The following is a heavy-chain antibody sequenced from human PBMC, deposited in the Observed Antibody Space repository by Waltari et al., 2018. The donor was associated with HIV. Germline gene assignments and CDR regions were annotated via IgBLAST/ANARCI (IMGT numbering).Heavy chain of an antibody. Sequence: QGQLEETVAGVVQSGKFLGLSWPASRPTFRAKCLRRVYQAPGKGLGWVAFMLVDRIGNYFPAFLEDRFNVSRDNSNNTFYLQFSSLRAEDTAVYYCVRGGYGSRTYNIGHYFDYWGPGTLVTVSA. CDR1: RPTFRAKC. CDR3: VRGGYGSRTYNIGHYFDY. J-gene: IGHJ4*02. D-gene: IGHD3-10*01. V-gene: IGHV3-33*08. CDR2: MLVDRIGN.